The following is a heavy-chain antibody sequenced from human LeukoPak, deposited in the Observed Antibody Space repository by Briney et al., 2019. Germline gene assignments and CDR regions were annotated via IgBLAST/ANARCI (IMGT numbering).Heavy chain of an antibody. Sequence: PGGSLRLSCAAPGFTFSNYWMTWVRPAPGKGPEWVATIKHDGSEKYYVDSVKGRFTISRDNAKKSLYLQMNSLRAEDTAIYYCARECIDTSVNWFDPWGQGTLVTVSS. CDR3: ARECIDTSVNWFDP. CDR1: GFTFSNYW. V-gene: IGHV3-7*01. CDR2: IKHDGSEK. D-gene: IGHD3-22*01. J-gene: IGHJ5*02.